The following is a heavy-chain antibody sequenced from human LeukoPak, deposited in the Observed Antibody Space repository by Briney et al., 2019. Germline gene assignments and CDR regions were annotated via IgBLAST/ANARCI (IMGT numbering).Heavy chain of an antibody. CDR3: ARARTGTTSSFDY. CDR2: INPNSGGT. J-gene: IGHJ4*02. Sequence: ASVTVSCKASGYTFTGYYMHWVRQAPGQGLEWMGWINPNSGGTNYAQKFQGRVAMTRDTSISTAYMDLSRLRSDDTAVYYCARARTGTTSSFDYWGQGTLVTVSS. CDR1: GYTFTGYY. V-gene: IGHV1-2*02. D-gene: IGHD1-7*01.